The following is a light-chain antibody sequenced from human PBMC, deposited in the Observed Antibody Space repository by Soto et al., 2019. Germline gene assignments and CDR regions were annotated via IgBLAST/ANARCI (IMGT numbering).Light chain of an antibody. CDR2: DAS. CDR3: QQYDSLPPT. Sequence: DIQMTQSPSSLSASVGDRVTFTCQASQDISNSLNWYQQKPGKAPKLLIYDASNLEVGVPIRFRGSGSGTEFTFTLRSLQPEDFATYYCQQYDSLPPTFGLGTRL. J-gene: IGKJ2*01. CDR1: QDISNS. V-gene: IGKV1-33*01.